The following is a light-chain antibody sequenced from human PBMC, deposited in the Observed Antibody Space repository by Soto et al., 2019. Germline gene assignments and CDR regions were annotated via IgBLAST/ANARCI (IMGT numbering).Light chain of an antibody. CDR3: QQYKSYSLT. CDR1: QSISSW. Sequence: DIQMTQSPSSVSASVGDRVTITCRASQSISSWLAWYQQKPGKAPKLLIYKASSLESGVPSRFSGSGSGTEFTLTISSLQPDDFATYYCQQYKSYSLTFGGGTKVDIK. V-gene: IGKV1-5*03. CDR2: KAS. J-gene: IGKJ4*01.